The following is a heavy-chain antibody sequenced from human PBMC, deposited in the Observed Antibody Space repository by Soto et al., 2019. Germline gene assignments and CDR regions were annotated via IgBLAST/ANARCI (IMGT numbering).Heavy chain of an antibody. V-gene: IGHV1-69*17. CDR1: GDTFNSYV. Sequence: QVQLVQSGAEVKRPGSSVKVSCESSGDTFNSYVISWVRQAPGQGLEWMGGIIPIIGVTHYAQKFQGRVAVSALRSTGPAHMVFANLGVEDTALSSRSRESLGAKAAAQWRQGILVTVSS. CDR3: SRESLGAKAAAQ. D-gene: IGHD6-25*01. CDR2: IIPIIGVT. J-gene: IGHJ4*02.